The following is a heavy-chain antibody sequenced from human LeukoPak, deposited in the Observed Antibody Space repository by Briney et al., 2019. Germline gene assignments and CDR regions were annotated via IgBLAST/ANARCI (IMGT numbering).Heavy chain of an antibody. CDR3: ATLGEYYDFWSGYFRDY. V-gene: IGHV1-24*01. Sequence: ASVKVSCKVSGYTLTELSMHWVRQAPGKGLEWMGGFDPEDGETIYAQKFQGRVTMTGDTSTDTAYMELSSLRSEDTAVYYCATLGEYYDFWSGYFRDYWGQGTLVTVPS. CDR2: FDPEDGET. J-gene: IGHJ4*02. CDR1: GYTLTELS. D-gene: IGHD3-3*01.